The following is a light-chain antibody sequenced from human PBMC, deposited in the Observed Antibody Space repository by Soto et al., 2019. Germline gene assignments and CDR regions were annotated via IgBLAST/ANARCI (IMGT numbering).Light chain of an antibody. V-gene: IGKV1-5*03. CDR2: KAS. Sequence: DIQMTQSPSTLSGYIGDRVTITCRASQTVSSWLSWYQQKPGKAPKLLIYKASTLKSGVPSRFSGSGSGTEFTLTISCLQPDDFATYYCQHSNSYSEAFGQGTKVDI. J-gene: IGKJ1*01. CDR1: QTVSSW. CDR3: QHSNSYSEA.